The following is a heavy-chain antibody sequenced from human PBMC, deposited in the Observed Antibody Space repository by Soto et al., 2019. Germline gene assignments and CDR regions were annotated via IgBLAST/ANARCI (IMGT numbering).Heavy chain of an antibody. Sequence: ASVKVSCKASGYTITSYGISWGRQAPGQGLEWMGWISAYNGNTNYAQKLQGRVTMTTDTSISTAYMELSSLRSDDTAVYYCASVFCFGSFGGQYYMDVWGKGTTVPVSS. D-gene: IGHD3-10*01. CDR2: ISAYNGNT. J-gene: IGHJ6*03. V-gene: IGHV1-18*01. CDR1: GYTITSYG. CDR3: ASVFCFGSFGGQYYMDV.